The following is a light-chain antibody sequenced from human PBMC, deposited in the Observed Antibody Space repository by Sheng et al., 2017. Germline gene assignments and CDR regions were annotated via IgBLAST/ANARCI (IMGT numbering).Light chain of an antibody. J-gene: IGKJ1*01. CDR1: QSVSTD. Sequence: ETVLTQSPGTMSLSPGERATLSCRASQSVSTDLAWYQQKPGQAPRLLIYDSSNRATGIPARFSGSGSGTDFTLTISSLEPEDFAFYYCQQRSDWPPWTFGQGTKVEIK. CDR2: DSS. CDR3: QQRSDWPPWT. V-gene: IGKV3-11*01.